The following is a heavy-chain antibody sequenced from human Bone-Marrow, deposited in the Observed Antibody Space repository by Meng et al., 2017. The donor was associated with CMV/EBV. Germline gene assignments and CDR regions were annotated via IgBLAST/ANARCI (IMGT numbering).Heavy chain of an antibody. Sequence: FSASYMHWVRQAPGQGLEWMGWINPNNGASKSSQKFQERVTMTRDTSISTAYMELRGLRSDDTAVYYCARAKKGYDFSTGSFHYFDYWGQGTLVTVSS. CDR1: FSASY. CDR3: ARAKKGYDFSTGSFHYFDY. D-gene: IGHD3-3*01. J-gene: IGHJ4*02. CDR2: INPNNGAS. V-gene: IGHV1-2*02.